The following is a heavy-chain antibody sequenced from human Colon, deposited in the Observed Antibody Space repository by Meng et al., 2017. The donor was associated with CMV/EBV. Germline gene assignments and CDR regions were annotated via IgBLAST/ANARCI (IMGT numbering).Heavy chain of an antibody. J-gene: IGHJ4*02. V-gene: IGHV3-72*01. Sequence: SCAASGFSFRDHSMDWVRQAPGKGLEWVGRTRNKANSYTTECAASVKGRFTVSRDELENSLYLQMNSLETEDTAVYYCAREVGAVDYWGQGILVTVSS. CDR2: TRNKANSYTT. CDR1: GFSFRDHS. D-gene: IGHD1-26*01. CDR3: AREVGAVDY.